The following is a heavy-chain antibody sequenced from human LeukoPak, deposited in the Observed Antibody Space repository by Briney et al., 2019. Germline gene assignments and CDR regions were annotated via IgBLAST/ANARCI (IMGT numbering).Heavy chain of an antibody. CDR2: INTGNGNT. CDR1: GYTFTTYA. D-gene: IGHD3-10*01. CDR3: AREALWFGHAFDI. V-gene: IGHV1-3*04. J-gene: IGHJ3*02. Sequence: ASVKVSCKASGYTFTTYALHWVRQAPGQRLEWMGWINTGNGNTKYSQKFQGRVTITRDTSASTAYMELSSLRSEDTAVYYCAREALWFGHAFDIWGQGTMVTVSS.